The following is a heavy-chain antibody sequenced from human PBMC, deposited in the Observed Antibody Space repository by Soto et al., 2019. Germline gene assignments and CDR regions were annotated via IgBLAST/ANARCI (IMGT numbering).Heavy chain of an antibody. CDR3: AAEGAVVVTAYHGMDV. V-gene: IGHV1-58*01. CDR1: GFTFTSSA. J-gene: IGHJ6*02. CDR2: IVVGSGNT. D-gene: IGHD2-21*02. Sequence: SVKVSCKASGFTFTSSAVQWVRQARGQRLEWIGWIVVGSGNTNYAQKFQERVTITRDMSTSTAYMELSSLRSEDTAVYYCAAEGAVVVTAYHGMDVWGQGTTVTVSS.